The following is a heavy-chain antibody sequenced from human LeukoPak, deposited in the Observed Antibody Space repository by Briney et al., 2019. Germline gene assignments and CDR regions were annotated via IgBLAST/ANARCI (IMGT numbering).Heavy chain of an antibody. J-gene: IGHJ3*02. V-gene: IGHV1-46*01. CDR2: INPSGGST. CDR1: GYTFTSYY. D-gene: IGHD6-19*01. CDR3: ARVSSSGWDAFDI. Sequence: ASVKVSCKASGYTFTSYYMHWVRQAPGQGLEWMGIINPSGGSTSYAQKFQGRVTMTRDTSISTAYMELSRLRSDDTAVYYCARVSSSGWDAFDIWGQGTMVTVSS.